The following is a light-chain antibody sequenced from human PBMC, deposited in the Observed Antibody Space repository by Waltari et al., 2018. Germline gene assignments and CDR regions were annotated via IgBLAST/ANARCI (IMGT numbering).Light chain of an antibody. Sequence: QSALTPPASVSGSPGQSSTLSCPAPSSDVGRSNYLSWYQQNPGKAPKLIIHDVSDRPLGVSNRFSGSKFGNTASLTISGLQAEDEADYYCSSYTSSKTYVFGTGTKVTVL. CDR1: SSDVGRSNY. J-gene: IGLJ1*01. V-gene: IGLV2-14*03. CDR2: DVS. CDR3: SSYTSSKTYV.